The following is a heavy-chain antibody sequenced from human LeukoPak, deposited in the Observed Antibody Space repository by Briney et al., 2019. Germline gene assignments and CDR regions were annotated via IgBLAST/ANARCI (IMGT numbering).Heavy chain of an antibody. D-gene: IGHD6-13*01. CDR1: GDSIINYY. Sequence: SETLSLTCSVSGDSIINYYWSWIRQPAGKGLKWLGRIYSTGTNDYNPSVKRRLTMSVDISKRQISLKLTSVTAADTAVYYCTREAMQQFPPYYYYYMDVWGKGTAVTVSS. V-gene: IGHV4-4*07. CDR2: IYSTGTN. CDR3: TREAMQQFPPYYYYYMDV. J-gene: IGHJ6*03.